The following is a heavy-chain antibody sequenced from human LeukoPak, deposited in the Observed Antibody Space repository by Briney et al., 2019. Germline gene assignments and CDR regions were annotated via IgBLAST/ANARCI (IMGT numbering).Heavy chain of an antibody. CDR2: IYYSGST. Sequence: SETLSLTCTVSGGSISSSSYYWGWIRQPPGKGLEWIGYIYYSGSTNYNPSLKSRVTISVDTSKNQFSLKLSSVTAADTAVYYCARDIPYYYDSSGAFDIWGQGTMVTVSS. D-gene: IGHD3-22*01. V-gene: IGHV4-61*01. J-gene: IGHJ3*02. CDR1: GGSISSSSYY. CDR3: ARDIPYYYDSSGAFDI.